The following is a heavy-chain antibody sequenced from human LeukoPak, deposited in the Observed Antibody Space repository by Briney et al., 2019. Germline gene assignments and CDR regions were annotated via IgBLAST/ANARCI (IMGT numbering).Heavy chain of an antibody. V-gene: IGHV1-24*01. J-gene: IGHJ4*02. Sequence: ASVKVSCTVSGSSLTELSLYWVRQAPGKGLEWMGGFDVIDAKTFYAQKFQGRVTMTEDSSTDTAYMELSSLRSDNTAFYYCAAGRPYSLLDYWGQGTLLTVSS. CDR1: GSSLTELS. CDR3: AAGRPYSLLDY. D-gene: IGHD5-18*01. CDR2: FDVIDAKT.